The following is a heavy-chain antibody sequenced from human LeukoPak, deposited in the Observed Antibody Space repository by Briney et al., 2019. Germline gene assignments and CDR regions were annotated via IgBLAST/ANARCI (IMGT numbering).Heavy chain of an antibody. V-gene: IGHV5-51*01. Sequence: GGSLQISCKGSGYIFISYWIGWVRQLPGKGLEWMGIIYPGDSDTRYSPSFQGQVTISADKSISTAYLQWSSLKASDTAMYYCARLRLVLGGDYWGQGTLVTVSS. J-gene: IGHJ4*02. CDR2: IYPGDSDT. CDR1: GYIFISYW. CDR3: ARLRLVLGGDY. D-gene: IGHD6-19*01.